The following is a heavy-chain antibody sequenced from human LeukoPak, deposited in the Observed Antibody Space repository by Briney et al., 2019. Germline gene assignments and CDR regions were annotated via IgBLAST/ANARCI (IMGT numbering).Heavy chain of an antibody. J-gene: IGHJ4*02. CDR1: GFTFSSFA. CDR3: AKCGTSSGFDY. V-gene: IGHV3-23*01. Sequence: GGSLRLSCAASGFTFSSFAMSWVRQAPGKGLEWVSVISGSGGNTYYADSVKGRFTISRDNSKNTLYLQMNSLRAEDTAVYYCAKCGTSSGFDYWGQGSLVTVSS. D-gene: IGHD1/OR15-1a*01. CDR2: ISGSGGNT.